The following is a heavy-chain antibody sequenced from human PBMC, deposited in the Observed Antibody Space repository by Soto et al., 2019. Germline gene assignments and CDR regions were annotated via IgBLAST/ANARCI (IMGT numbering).Heavy chain of an antibody. Sequence: DVQLLESGGGLVQPEGSLRLSCAASVFTFSSYAMGWVRQGPWKGLEGVAVVSIGGSTHYADTVRGRFTISRDNAKNTLSLQMNSITAEDTAVYFCAKRSGAGGHFDYRGQGALVTVSS. CDR1: VFTFSSYA. CDR3: AKRSGAGGHFDY. J-gene: IGHJ4*02. V-gene: IGHV3-23*01. D-gene: IGHD2-15*01. CDR2: VSIGGST.